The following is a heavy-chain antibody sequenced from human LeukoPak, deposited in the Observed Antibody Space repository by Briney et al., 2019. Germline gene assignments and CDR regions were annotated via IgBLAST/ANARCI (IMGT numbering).Heavy chain of an antibody. CDR3: ARLGIGVVPSAMLGDYYFDY. CDR1: GGSTSSYY. CDR2: IYYSGST. Sequence: SETLSLTCTVSGGSTSSYYWSWIRQPPGKGLEWIGYIYYSGSTKYNPSLKSRVTISVDTSKNQFSLKLTSVTAADTAVYYCARLGIGVVPSAMLGDYYFDYWGQGTLVTVSS. D-gene: IGHD2-2*01. V-gene: IGHV4-59*08. J-gene: IGHJ4*02.